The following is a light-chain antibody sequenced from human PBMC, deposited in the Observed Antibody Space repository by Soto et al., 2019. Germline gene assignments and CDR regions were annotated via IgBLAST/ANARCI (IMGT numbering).Light chain of an antibody. J-gene: IGLJ3*02. CDR2: RNN. CDR3: AIWDESLSGWV. Sequence: QSVLTQPPSASGTPGQRVTISCSGSSSNIGSNYVSWHQQFPGTAPKLLIHRNNQRPSGVPDRFSGSKSGTSASLAISGLRSEDEADYYCAIWDESLSGWVFGGGTKLTVL. CDR1: SSNIGSNY. V-gene: IGLV1-47*01.